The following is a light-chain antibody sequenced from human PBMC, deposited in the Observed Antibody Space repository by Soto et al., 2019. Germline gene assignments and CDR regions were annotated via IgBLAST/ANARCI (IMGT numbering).Light chain of an antibody. CDR3: QQYNSYSWT. V-gene: IGKV1-39*01. J-gene: IGKJ1*01. Sequence: DIQITQSASSLSASVGDRVTITCRASQSISSYLNWYQQKPGKAPKLLIYAASSLQSGVPSRFSGSGSGTDFTLTISSLQPDDFATYYCQQYNSYSWTFGQGTKVDIK. CDR1: QSISSY. CDR2: AAS.